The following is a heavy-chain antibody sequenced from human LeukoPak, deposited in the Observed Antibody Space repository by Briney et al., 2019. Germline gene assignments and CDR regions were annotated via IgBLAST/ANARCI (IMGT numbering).Heavy chain of an antibody. CDR1: GGSISNYY. CDR2: IYYSGST. V-gene: IGHV4-59*01. D-gene: IGHD3-16*02. CDR3: ARVAPELEARYYYYMDV. J-gene: IGHJ6*03. Sequence: SETLSLTCTVSGGSISNYYWSWIRQPPGKGLEWIGHIYYSGSTNYNPPLKSRVSISVDTSKNQFSLRLSSVTAADTAVYYCARVAPELEARYYYYMDVWGKGTTVPVSS.